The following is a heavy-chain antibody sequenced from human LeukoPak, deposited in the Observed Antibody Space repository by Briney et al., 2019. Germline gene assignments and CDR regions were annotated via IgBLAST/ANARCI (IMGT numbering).Heavy chain of an antibody. V-gene: IGHV3-23*01. CDR1: GFPFTSYA. J-gene: IGHJ6*03. D-gene: IGHD3-16*01. Sequence: GGSLLLSCAASGFPFTSYARSWVRQAPGKGLEWVSTISASGGRANHADSVKGRFTISRDNSKNTVFLQVASLGAEDTAVYYCAKGGGYYYYYMDVWGKGTTVTVFS. CDR2: ISASGGRA. CDR3: AKGGGYYYYYMDV.